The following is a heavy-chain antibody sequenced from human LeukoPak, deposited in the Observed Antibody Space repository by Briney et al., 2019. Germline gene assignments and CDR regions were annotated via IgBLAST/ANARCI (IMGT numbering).Heavy chain of an antibody. CDR1: GFTFSSYS. V-gene: IGHV3-21*01. Sequence: GGSLRLSCAASGFTFSSYSMNWVRQAPGKGLEWVSSISSSSSYIYYADSLKGRFTISRDNARNSLYLQINSLRAEDTAVYYCARGANDDILTGYLDYWGQGTLVTVSS. CDR3: ARGANDDILTGYLDY. D-gene: IGHD3-9*01. J-gene: IGHJ4*02. CDR2: ISSSSSYI.